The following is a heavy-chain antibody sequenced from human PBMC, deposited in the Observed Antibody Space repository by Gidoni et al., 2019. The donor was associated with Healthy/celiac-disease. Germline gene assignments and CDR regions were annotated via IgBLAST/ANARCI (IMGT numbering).Heavy chain of an antibody. J-gene: IGHJ6*02. CDR2: ISSSSSTI. CDR1: GFPFSSYS. CDR3: AREEGDYYDSPPPYAKYYYGMDV. D-gene: IGHD3-22*01. V-gene: IGHV3-48*02. Sequence: EVQLVESGGGLVQPGGSLRLSCAASGFPFSSYSMNWVRQAPGKGLGWVSYISSSSSTIYYADSVKGRFTISRDNAKNSLYLQMNSLRDEDTAVYYWAREEGDYYDSPPPYAKYYYGMDVWGQGTTVTVSS.